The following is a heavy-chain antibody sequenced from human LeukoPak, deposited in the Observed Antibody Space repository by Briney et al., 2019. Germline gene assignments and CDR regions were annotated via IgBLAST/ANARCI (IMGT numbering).Heavy chain of an antibody. CDR1: GGSISSSNW. V-gene: IGHV4-4*02. J-gene: IGHJ5*02. CDR2: IYHSGST. D-gene: IGHD3-10*01. CDR3: ARSPLLWFGEPRGWFDP. Sequence: PSGTLSLTCAVSGGSISSSNWWSWVRQPPGKWLEWIGEIYHSGSTNYNPSLKSRVTISVDKSKNQFSLKLSSVTAADTAVYYCARSPLLWFGEPRGWFDPWGQGTLVTVSS.